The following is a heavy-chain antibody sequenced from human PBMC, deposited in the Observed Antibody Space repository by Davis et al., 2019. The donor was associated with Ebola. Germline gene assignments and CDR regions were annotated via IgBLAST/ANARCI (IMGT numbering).Heavy chain of an antibody. CDR3: ANVDTALDY. J-gene: IGHJ4*02. Sequence: GESLKISCAASGFTFSSYAMSWVRQAPGKGLEWVSAISGSGGSTYYADSVKGRFTISRDNSKNTLYLQMNSLRAEDTAVYYCANVDTALDYWGQGTLVTVSS. V-gene: IGHV3-23*01. CDR2: ISGSGGST. CDR1: GFTFSSYA. D-gene: IGHD5-18*01.